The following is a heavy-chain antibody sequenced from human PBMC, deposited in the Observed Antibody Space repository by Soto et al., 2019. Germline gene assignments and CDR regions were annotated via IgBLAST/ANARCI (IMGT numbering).Heavy chain of an antibody. Sequence: QVQLQESGPGLVKPSGTLSLTCAVSGGSISSSNWWSWVRQPPGKGLEWIGEIYHSGSTNYNPSLKSRVSISVDKSKNQFSLKLSSVTAADTAVYFFARVVRGYYYGMDVWGQGLTVTVPS. CDR1: GGSISSSNW. CDR2: IYHSGST. CDR3: ARVVRGYYYGMDV. D-gene: IGHD2-2*01. V-gene: IGHV4-4*02. J-gene: IGHJ6*02.